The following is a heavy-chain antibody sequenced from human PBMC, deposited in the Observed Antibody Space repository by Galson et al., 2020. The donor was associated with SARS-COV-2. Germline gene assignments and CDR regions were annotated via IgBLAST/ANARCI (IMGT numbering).Heavy chain of an antibody. V-gene: IGHV3-7*01. CDR3: AREIPLILVQPDPRGFDY. J-gene: IGHJ4*02. CDR1: GFSFSSFW. D-gene: IGHD1-1*01. CDR2: INEDGSEK. Sequence: GESLKISCEVSGFSFSSFWLSWVRQAPGQGLEWVANINEDGSEKFYVDSVKGRFSISRDNAENSLYLEMNSLRLEDTAVYYCAREIPLILVQPDPRGFDYVGQGTLVTVSS.